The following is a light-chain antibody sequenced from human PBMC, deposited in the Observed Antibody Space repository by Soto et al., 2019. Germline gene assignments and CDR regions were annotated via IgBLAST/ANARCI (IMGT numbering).Light chain of an antibody. CDR3: QQYGSSPPWT. V-gene: IGKV3-20*01. CDR1: QSVSNRF. CDR2: DAS. Sequence: VLTQSPGTRSWSPVERATLSCMASQSVSNRFLAWYQQKLGQAPRLLIYDASSRATGIPDRFSGSGSGTDFTLTISRLEPEHFAVYYCQQYGSSPPWTFGQGTKVDIK. J-gene: IGKJ1*01.